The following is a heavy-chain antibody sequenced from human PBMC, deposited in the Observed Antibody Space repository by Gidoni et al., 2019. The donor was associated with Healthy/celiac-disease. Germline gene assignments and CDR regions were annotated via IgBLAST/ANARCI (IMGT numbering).Heavy chain of an antibody. Sequence: QVQLVESGGGVVQPGRSLRPSGAASGFTFSSYGMHWVRQAPGKGLEWVTVISYDGSNKYYADSVKGRFTISRDNSKNTLYLQMNSLRAEDTAVYYCAKDGQWLDLGYWGQGTLVTVSS. CDR3: AKDGQWLDLGY. CDR1: GFTFSSYG. D-gene: IGHD6-19*01. CDR2: ISYDGSNK. V-gene: IGHV3-30*18. J-gene: IGHJ4*02.